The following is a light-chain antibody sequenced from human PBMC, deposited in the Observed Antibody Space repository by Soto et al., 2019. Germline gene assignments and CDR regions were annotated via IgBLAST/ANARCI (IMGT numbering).Light chain of an antibody. CDR3: QQADSFPLT. V-gene: IGKV1-39*01. J-gene: IGKJ4*01. CDR2: AAS. Sequence: DIQMTQSPSSLSASVGDRVTITCRASQSIRTYLNWYQQKPGKAPKLLIYAASSLQSGVPSRFSGSGSGTDFTLTISSLQPEDFATYYCQQADSFPLTFGGGTKVEI. CDR1: QSIRTY.